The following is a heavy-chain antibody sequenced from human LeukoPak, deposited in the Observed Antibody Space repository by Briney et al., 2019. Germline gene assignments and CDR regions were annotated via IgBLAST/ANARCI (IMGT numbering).Heavy chain of an antibody. D-gene: IGHD4-11*01. V-gene: IGHV3-7*01. J-gene: IGHJ4*02. CDR3: ARLDYSRVYVY. CDR1: GFTFGNYW. Sequence: GGSLRLSCVASGFTFGNYWMSWVRQAPGKGLEWVANIHKDGSETYFVDSVKGRLTMSRDNAENSLSLQMSSLKAEDTAIYYCARLDYSRVYVYWGQGTLVTVSS. CDR2: IHKDGSET.